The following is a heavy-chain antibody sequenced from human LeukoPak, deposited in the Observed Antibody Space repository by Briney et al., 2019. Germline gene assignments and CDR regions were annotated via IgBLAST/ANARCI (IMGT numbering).Heavy chain of an antibody. Sequence: SGPTLVNPTQTLTLTCTFSGFSLSTSGMCVSWIRQPPGKALEWLARIDWDDDKYYSTSLKTRLTISKDTSKNQVVLTMTNMDPVDTATYYCARMTGDKGGSAFDIWGQGTMVTVSS. D-gene: IGHD7-27*01. CDR2: IDWDDDK. V-gene: IGHV2-70*11. J-gene: IGHJ3*02. CDR1: GFSLSTSGMC. CDR3: ARMTGDKGGSAFDI.